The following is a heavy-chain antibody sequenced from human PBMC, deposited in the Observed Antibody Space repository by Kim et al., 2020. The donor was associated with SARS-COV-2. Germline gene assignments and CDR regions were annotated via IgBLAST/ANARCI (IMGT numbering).Heavy chain of an antibody. CDR2: GRSSTI. Sequence: GRSSTINYADSVKGRFTISRDNAKNSLYLQMNSLRAEDTAVYYCANRLDYWGPGTLVTVSS. CDR3: ANRLDY. J-gene: IGHJ4*02. V-gene: IGHV3-48*01.